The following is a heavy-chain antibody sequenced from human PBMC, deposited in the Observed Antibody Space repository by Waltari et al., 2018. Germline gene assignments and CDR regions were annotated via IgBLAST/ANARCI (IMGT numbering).Heavy chain of an antibody. J-gene: IGHJ4*02. CDR1: ASPFCSYA. V-gene: IGHV3-23*01. CDR2: ISEGDDII. D-gene: IGHD6-13*01. CDR3: ARGGRTWYGFDY. Sequence: EVQLLESGGGLVQPGGSLRLSCAASASPFCSYALSWVRQAPGEGLEGVAAISEGDDIIYYADSVKGRFTISRDHSKNTLYLQMNSLRAEDTALFYCARGGRTWYGFDYWGQGTLVTVSS.